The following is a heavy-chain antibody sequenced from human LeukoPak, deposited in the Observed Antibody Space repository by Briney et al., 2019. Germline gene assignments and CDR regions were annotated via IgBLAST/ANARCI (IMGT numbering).Heavy chain of an antibody. CDR1: GFTFSSYA. J-gene: IGHJ3*02. D-gene: IGHD3-9*01. CDR2: ISYDGSNK. Sequence: GRSLRLSCAASGFTFSSYAMHWVRQAPGKGLEWVAVISYDGSNKYYADSVKGRFTISRDNSKNTLYLQMNSLRAEDTAVYYCAREYYDILTGYTDDAFDIWGRGTMVTVSS. V-gene: IGHV3-30*04. CDR3: AREYYDILTGYTDDAFDI.